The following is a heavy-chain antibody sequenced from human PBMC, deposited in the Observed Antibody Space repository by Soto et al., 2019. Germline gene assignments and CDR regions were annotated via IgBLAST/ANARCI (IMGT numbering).Heavy chain of an antibody. CDR3: AKDSSDSPQWLPDY. CDR1: GFTFSSYG. V-gene: IGHV3-30*18. CDR2: ISYDGSNK. D-gene: IGHD6-19*01. Sequence: PGGSLRLSCAASGFTFSSYGMHWVRQAPGKGLEWVAVISYDGSNKYYADSVKGRFIISRDNSKNTLYLQMNSLRAEDTAVYYCAKDSSDSPQWLPDYWGQGTLVTVSS. J-gene: IGHJ4*02.